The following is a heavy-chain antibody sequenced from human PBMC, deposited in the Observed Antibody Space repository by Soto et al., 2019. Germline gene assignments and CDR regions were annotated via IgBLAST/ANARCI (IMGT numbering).Heavy chain of an antibody. V-gene: IGHV4-30-4*01. Sequence: QVQLQESGPGPVKPSQTLSLACTVSGGSVGSGEYYYSWIRQPPGNGLEWIGYIYDSGITQYNPSLKGRVTMSLDRSNNQVSLKLSSVSAADTAVYFCARDVAHGYTEHVWGQGTMGTVSS. J-gene: IGHJ3*01. CDR3: ARDVAHGYTEHV. D-gene: IGHD5-18*01. CDR2: IYDSGIT. CDR1: GGSVGSGEYY.